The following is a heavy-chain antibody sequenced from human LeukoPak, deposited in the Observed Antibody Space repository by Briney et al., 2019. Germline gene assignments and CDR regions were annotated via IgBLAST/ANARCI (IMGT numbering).Heavy chain of an antibody. V-gene: IGHV3-30*02. Sequence: GGSLRLSCAASGSTFSSYGMHWVRQAPGKGLEWVAFIRYDGSHKYYADSVKGRFTISRDNSKNTLYLQMNSLRAEDTAVYYCANQVVPAAEYYFDYWGQGTLVTVSS. CDR3: ANQVVPAAEYYFDY. J-gene: IGHJ4*02. CDR2: IRYDGSHK. CDR1: GSTFSSYG. D-gene: IGHD2-2*01.